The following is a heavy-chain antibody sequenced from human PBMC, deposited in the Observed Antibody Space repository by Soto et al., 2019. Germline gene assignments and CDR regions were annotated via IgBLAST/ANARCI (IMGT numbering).Heavy chain of an antibody. CDR2: IYATGTT. Sequence: KASETLSLTCTVSGASISGYYWSWIRKSAGKGLEWIGRIYATGTTDYNPSLKSRVMMSVDTSKKQFSLKLRSVTAADTAVYYCVRDGTKTLRDWFDPWGQGISVTVSS. CDR3: VRDGTKTLRDWFDP. D-gene: IGHD1-1*01. CDR1: GASISGYY. V-gene: IGHV4-4*07. J-gene: IGHJ5*02.